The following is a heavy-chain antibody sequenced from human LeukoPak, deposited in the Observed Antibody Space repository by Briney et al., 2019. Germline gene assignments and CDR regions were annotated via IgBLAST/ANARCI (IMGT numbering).Heavy chain of an antibody. Sequence: GGSLRLSCAASGFTFSSYAMHWVRQAPGKGLEWVAVISYDGSNKYYADSVKGRFTISRDNSKNTLYLQMNSLRAEDTAVYYCAKSALPRGSSWYVWWLPCDYWGQGTLVTVSS. D-gene: IGHD6-13*01. CDR3: AKSALPRGSSWYVWWLPCDY. V-gene: IGHV3-30-3*02. CDR2: ISYDGSNK. CDR1: GFTFSSYA. J-gene: IGHJ4*02.